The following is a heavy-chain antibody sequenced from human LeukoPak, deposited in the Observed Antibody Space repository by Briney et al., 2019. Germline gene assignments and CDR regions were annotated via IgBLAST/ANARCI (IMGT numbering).Heavy chain of an antibody. CDR3: ARYSNHFYYSGMDV. CDR1: GFSFSDFG. V-gene: IGHV3-30-3*01. D-gene: IGHD2-21*01. J-gene: IGHJ6*02. Sequence: GGSLRLSCAATGFSFSDFGMHWVRRAPGKGLEWVALISSDGFNEYYADSVRGRFTISRDTSKNTLYLEMKSLRPEDTAIYYCARYSNHFYYSGMDVWGQGTTVTVSS. CDR2: ISSDGFNE.